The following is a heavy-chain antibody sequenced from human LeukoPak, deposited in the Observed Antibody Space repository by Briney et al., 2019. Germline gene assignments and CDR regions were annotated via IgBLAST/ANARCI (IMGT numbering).Heavy chain of an antibody. J-gene: IGHJ5*02. D-gene: IGHD6-19*01. CDR2: ISRSGDNT. V-gene: IGHV3-23*01. Sequence: PGGSLRLSCAASGFTFSSSPLSWVRQAPGKGLEWISAISRSGDNTHYADSVKGRLTISRDNSKNTLYLQMNSLRAEDTAVYYCANFERTVAGPYNWFDPWGQGTLVTVSS. CDR3: ANFERTVAGPYNWFDP. CDR1: GFTFSSSP.